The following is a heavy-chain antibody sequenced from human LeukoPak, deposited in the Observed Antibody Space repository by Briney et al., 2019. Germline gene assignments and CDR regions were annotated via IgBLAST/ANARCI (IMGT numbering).Heavy chain of an antibody. Sequence: GGSLRLSCAASGFTFSSYGMHWVRQAPSKGLEWVAVIWYDGSNKYYADSVKGRFTISRDNSKNTLYLQMNSLRAEDTAVYYCARDNWGFDYWGQGTLVTVSS. CDR2: IWYDGSNK. CDR1: GFTFSSYG. D-gene: IGHD7-27*01. CDR3: ARDNWGFDY. J-gene: IGHJ4*02. V-gene: IGHV3-33*01.